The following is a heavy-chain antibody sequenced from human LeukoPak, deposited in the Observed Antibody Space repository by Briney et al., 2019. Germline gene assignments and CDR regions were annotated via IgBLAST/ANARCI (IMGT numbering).Heavy chain of an antibody. V-gene: IGHV3-21*01. CDR3: ASFDSSGWHYFDY. D-gene: IGHD6-19*01. CDR1: GFTVSSNY. CDR2: ISSRSGYI. Sequence: GGSLRLSCAASGFTVSSNYMSWVRQAPGKGLEWVSSISSRSGYIYYGDSVKGRFTISRDNAKNSLYLQMNTLRAEDTAVYYCASFDSSGWHYFDYWGQGTLVTVSA. J-gene: IGHJ4*02.